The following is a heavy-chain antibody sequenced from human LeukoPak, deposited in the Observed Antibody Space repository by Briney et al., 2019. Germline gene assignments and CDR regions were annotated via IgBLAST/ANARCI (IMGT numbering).Heavy chain of an antibody. CDR3: ARSGKIQLWSTGVNY. CDR2: INHSGST. V-gene: IGHV4-34*01. CDR1: GGSFSGYY. J-gene: IGHJ4*02. D-gene: IGHD5-18*01. Sequence: SETLSLTCAVYGGSFSGYYWSWIRQPPGKGLEWIGEINHSGSTNYNPSLKSRVTISIDTSKNQFSLKLSSVTAADTAVYYCARSGKIQLWSTGVNYWGQGTLVT.